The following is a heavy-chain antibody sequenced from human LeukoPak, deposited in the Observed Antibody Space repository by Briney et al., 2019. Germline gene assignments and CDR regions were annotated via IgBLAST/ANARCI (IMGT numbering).Heavy chain of an antibody. D-gene: IGHD5-12*01. J-gene: IGHJ1*01. CDR1: GGTFSSYA. CDR2: IIPILGTA. Sequence: ASVKVSCKASGGTFSSYAISWVRQAPGQGLERMGGIIPILGTANYAQKFQGRVTITADESTSTAYMELSSLRSEDTAVYYCARHTNSGYDFYFQHWGQGTLVTVSS. CDR3: ARHTNSGYDFYFQH. V-gene: IGHV1-69*13.